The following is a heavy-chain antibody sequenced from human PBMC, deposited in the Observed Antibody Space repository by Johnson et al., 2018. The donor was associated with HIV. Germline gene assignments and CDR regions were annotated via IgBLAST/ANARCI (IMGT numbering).Heavy chain of an antibody. Sequence: VHLVESGGGLVQPGGSLRLSCAASGFTFHNYWMSWVRQAPGKGLEWVANIKQDGSNKYYADSVKGRFTISRDNSKNTLYLQMNSLRAEDTAMYYCARRIAAADDAFDIWGQGTMVTVSS. CDR2: IKQDGSNK. CDR1: GFTFHNYW. D-gene: IGHD6-25*01. J-gene: IGHJ3*02. V-gene: IGHV3-7*01. CDR3: ARRIAAADDAFDI.